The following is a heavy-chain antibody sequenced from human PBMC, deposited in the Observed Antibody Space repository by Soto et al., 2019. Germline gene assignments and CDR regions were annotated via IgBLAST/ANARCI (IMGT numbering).Heavy chain of an antibody. D-gene: IGHD3-10*01. J-gene: IGHJ4*02. V-gene: IGHV1-18*01. Sequence: QVQLVQSGAEVKKPGASVKVSCKASGYPFTSYGITWVRPAPVQGLEWMGWISAYNGNTNYAQKLQGRVTMTTDTSTSTAYIEVRSLRSYETAVYYGARDPGTRSDYWGQGTLVTVSS. CDR2: ISAYNGNT. CDR3: ARDPGTRSDY. CDR1: GYPFTSYG.